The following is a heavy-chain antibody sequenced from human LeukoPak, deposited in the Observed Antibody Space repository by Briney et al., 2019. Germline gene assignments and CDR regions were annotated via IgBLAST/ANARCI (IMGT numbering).Heavy chain of an antibody. CDR1: GFTFSSYA. J-gene: IGHJ4*02. CDR2: ISGSGGRT. V-gene: IGHV3-23*01. CDR3: AKDNGEIAYYDFWSGLDFDY. D-gene: IGHD3-3*01. Sequence: GGSLRLSCAASGFTFSSYAMSWVRQAPGQGLEWDSAISGSGGRTYYSDSVKGRFTISRDNSKNTLYLQMNSLRAEDTAVYYCAKDNGEIAYYDFWSGLDFDYWGQGTLVTVPS.